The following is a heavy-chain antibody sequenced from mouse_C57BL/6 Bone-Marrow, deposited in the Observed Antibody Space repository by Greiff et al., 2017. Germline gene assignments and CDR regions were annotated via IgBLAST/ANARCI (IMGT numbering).Heavy chain of an antibody. CDR3: ARVYDYDGYYFDY. Sequence: DVKLVESGGGLVQPGGSLKLSCAASGFTFSDYYMYWVRQTPEKRLEWVAYISNGGGSTYYPDTVKGRFTISRDNAKNTLYLQMSRLKSEDTAMYYCARVYDYDGYYFDYWGQGTTLTVSS. D-gene: IGHD2-4*01. J-gene: IGHJ2*01. V-gene: IGHV5-12*01. CDR1: GFTFSDYY. CDR2: ISNGGGST.